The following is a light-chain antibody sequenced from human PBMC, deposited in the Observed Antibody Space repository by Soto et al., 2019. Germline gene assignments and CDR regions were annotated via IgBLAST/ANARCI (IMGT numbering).Light chain of an antibody. CDR3: SLYTGSSTLL. V-gene: IGLV2-14*01. Sequence: QSALTQPASVSGSPGQSITISCTGTSRDVGGYNYVSWYHQHPGKAPKLMIYEVSNRPSGVSNRFSGSKSGKTASLTISGLQAEDEGDYYCSLYTGSSTLLFGGGTKLTVL. CDR2: EVS. CDR1: SRDVGGYNY. J-gene: IGLJ2*01.